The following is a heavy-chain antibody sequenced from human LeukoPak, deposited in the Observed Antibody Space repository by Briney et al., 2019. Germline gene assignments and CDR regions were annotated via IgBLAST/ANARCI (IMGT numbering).Heavy chain of an antibody. CDR2: TYHSGST. CDR1: GGSISSGGYY. CDR3: ARGIAARLGDY. D-gene: IGHD6-6*01. V-gene: IGHV4-30-2*01. Sequence: SETLSLTCTVSGGSISSGGYYWSWIRQPPGKGLEWIGYTYHSGSTYYNPSLKSRVTISVDRSKSQFSLKLSSVTAADTAVYYCARGIAARLGDYWGQGTLVTVSS. J-gene: IGHJ4*02.